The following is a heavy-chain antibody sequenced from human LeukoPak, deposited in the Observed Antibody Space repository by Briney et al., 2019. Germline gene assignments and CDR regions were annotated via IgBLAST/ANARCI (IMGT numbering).Heavy chain of an antibody. J-gene: IGHJ4*02. V-gene: IGHV5-51*01. CDR3: ARQGCTTTSCHTIDY. Sequence: GESPKISCKGSGYTYTKSWIAWVRQMPGKGLELMGTIYPVDSETRYSPSFQGQVTISVDKSISTAHLQWSSLKASDTAMYYCARQGCTTTSCHTIDYWGQGTLVTVSS. CDR1: GYTYTKSW. D-gene: IGHD2-2*02. CDR2: IYPVDSET.